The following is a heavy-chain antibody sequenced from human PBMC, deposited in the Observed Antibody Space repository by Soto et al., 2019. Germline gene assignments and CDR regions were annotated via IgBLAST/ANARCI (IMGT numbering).Heavy chain of an antibody. CDR3: AKVSGTYYTFQYLDY. CDR2: IIYSGGNT. Sequence: PGGSLRLSCAASGFTFSSYAMTWVRQAPGKGLEWVSAIIYSGGNTYHADSVKGRFTISRDNSKNTLSLQMNSLRAEDTAVYYCAKVSGTYYTFQYLDYWGQGALVTVSS. J-gene: IGHJ4*02. V-gene: IGHV3-23*01. CDR1: GFTFSSYA. D-gene: IGHD3-10*01.